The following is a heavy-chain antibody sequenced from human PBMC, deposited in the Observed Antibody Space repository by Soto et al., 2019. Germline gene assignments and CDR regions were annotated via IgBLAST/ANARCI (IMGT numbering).Heavy chain of an antibody. CDR3: SRVGLWWGDWTYGMDV. Sequence: QVQLQESGPGLVKPSGTLSLTCAVSGGSISSSNWWSWVRQPPGKGLEWIGEIYHSGSTNYNPSLKSRVTISVDKSKNQFSLKLSSVTAADTAVFYCSRVGLWWGDWTYGMDVWGQGTTVTVSS. CDR2: IYHSGST. J-gene: IGHJ6*02. D-gene: IGHD2-21*01. CDR1: GGSISSSNW. V-gene: IGHV4-4*02.